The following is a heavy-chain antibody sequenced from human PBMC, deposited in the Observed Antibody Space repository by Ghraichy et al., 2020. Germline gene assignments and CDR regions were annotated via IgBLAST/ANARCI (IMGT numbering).Heavy chain of an antibody. J-gene: IGHJ3*02. D-gene: IGHD3-22*01. Sequence: SETLSLTCTVSGGTISSYYLSWIRQPPGKGLEWIWYIYYSGSTNYNPALKRRVTISVDTSKNQSSLKLSSVTAADTAVYYCARGAYHYYDSSGPGAFDIWGKGTMVTVSS. CDR2: IYYSGST. CDR1: GGTISSYY. CDR3: ARGAYHYYDSSGPGAFDI. V-gene: IGHV4-59*01.